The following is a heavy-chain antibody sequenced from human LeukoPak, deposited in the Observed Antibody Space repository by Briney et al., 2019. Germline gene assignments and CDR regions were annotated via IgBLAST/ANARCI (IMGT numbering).Heavy chain of an antibody. CDR1: GFTFTNAW. J-gene: IGHJ4*02. D-gene: IGHD3-22*01. Sequence: GGSLRLSCAASGFTFTNAWMSWVRQAPGKGLEWVGHIKSKTDGGTTDYAAPVKGRFIISRDDSKHTLYLQMNSLKTDDTALYYCAKYDTSVNFDYWGQGTLVTVSS. CDR3: AKYDTSVNFDY. V-gene: IGHV3-15*01. CDR2: IKSKTDGGTT.